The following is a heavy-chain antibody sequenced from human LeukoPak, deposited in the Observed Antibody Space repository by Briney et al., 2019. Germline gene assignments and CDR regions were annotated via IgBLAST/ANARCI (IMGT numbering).Heavy chain of an antibody. J-gene: IGHJ4*02. CDR1: GFTFSSYE. D-gene: IGHD3-16*02. CDR2: ISSSGSTI. V-gene: IGHV3-48*03. CDR3: AKFGDYVWGSYRSRNGFFDY. Sequence: PGGSLRLSCAASGFTFSSYEMNWVRQAPGKGLEWVSYISSSGSTIYYADSVKGRFTISRDNSKNTLYLQMNSLRAEDTAVYYCAKFGDYVWGSYRSRNGFFDYWGQGTLVTVSS.